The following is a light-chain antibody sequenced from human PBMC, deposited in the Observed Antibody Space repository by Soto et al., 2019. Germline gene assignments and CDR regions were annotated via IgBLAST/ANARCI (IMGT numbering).Light chain of an antibody. Sequence: EIVLTQSPGTLSLSPGERATLSCRASQSVSSAYLAWYQHKPGQPPTLLIYAASSRVTGIPNRFSGSGSGTDCTLTISRLEPEDFAVYYCQQYGSSSTWTFGQGTKVEIK. CDR2: AAS. V-gene: IGKV3-20*01. CDR3: QQYGSSSTWT. J-gene: IGKJ1*01. CDR1: QSVSSAY.